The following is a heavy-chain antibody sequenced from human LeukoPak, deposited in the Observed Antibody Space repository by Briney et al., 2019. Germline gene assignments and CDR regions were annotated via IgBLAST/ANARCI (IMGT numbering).Heavy chain of an antibody. J-gene: IGHJ3*02. CDR3: ARDRFSEPAAQTEVAFDI. CDR1: GYTFTGYY. D-gene: IGHD2-2*01. Sequence: ASVKVSCKASGYTFTGYYMHWVRQAPGQGLEWMGWISPNSGGTNYAQKFQGRVTMTRDTSISTAYMELSRLRSDDTAVCYCARDRFSEPAAQTEVAFDIWGQGTMVTVSS. CDR2: ISPNSGGT. V-gene: IGHV1-2*02.